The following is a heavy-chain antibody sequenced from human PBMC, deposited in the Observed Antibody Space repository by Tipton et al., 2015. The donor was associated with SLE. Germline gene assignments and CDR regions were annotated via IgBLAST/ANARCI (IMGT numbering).Heavy chain of an antibody. CDR1: GGSIKRYH. CDR3: ARGLQSVGAFDI. V-gene: IGHV4-4*07. J-gene: IGHJ3*02. Sequence: TLSLTSTVSGGSIKRYHWSWIRQPAGKGLEWIGRIYTSGSTNYNPSLKSRVTMSVDTSKNQFSLKLSSVTAADTAVYYCARGLQSVGAFDIWGQGTMVTVSS. D-gene: IGHD4-11*01. CDR2: IYTSGST.